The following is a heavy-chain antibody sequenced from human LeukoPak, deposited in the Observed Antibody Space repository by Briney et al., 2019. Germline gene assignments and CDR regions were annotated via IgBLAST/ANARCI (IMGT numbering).Heavy chain of an antibody. CDR2: ISSTSSTI. J-gene: IGHJ2*01. CDR3: ATGGYFDL. V-gene: IGHV3-48*02. Sequence: GGSLRLSCAASGFTFTTYNMNWVRQAPGKGLEWVSYISSTSSTIYYADSVKGRFTISRDNAKNSLYLQMHSLRDGDTAVYYCATGGYFDLWGRGTLVTVSS. CDR1: GFTFTTYN.